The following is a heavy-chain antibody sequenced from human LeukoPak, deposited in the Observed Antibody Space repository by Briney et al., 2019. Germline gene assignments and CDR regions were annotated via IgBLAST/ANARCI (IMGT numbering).Heavy chain of an antibody. V-gene: IGHV3-48*04. Sequence: GGSLRLSCAASGFTFSSYSMNWVRQAPGKGLEWVSYISSSSSTIYYADSVKGRFTISRDDAKNSLYLQMNSLRAEDTAVYYCARGGRIAARPLDFWGQGTLVTVSS. CDR1: GFTFSSYS. J-gene: IGHJ4*02. CDR3: ARGGRIAARPLDF. D-gene: IGHD6-6*01. CDR2: ISSSSSTI.